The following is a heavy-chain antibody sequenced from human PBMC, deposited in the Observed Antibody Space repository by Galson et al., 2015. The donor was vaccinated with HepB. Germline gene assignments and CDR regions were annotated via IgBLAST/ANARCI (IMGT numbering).Heavy chain of an antibody. J-gene: IGHJ4*02. V-gene: IGHV1-18*01. CDR3: ARARTDYDFWSALDY. CDR2: ISAYNGNT. D-gene: IGHD3-3*01. CDR1: GYTFTSYG. Sequence: SVKVSCKASGYTFTSYGISWVRQAPGQGLEWMGWISAYNGNTNYVQKLQGRVTMTTDTSTSTAYMELRSLRSDDTAVYYCARARTDYDFWSALDYWGQGTLVTVSS.